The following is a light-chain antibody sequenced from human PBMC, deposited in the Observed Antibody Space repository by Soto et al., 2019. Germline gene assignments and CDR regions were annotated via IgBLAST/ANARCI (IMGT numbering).Light chain of an antibody. Sequence: DIVMTQSPDSLAVSLGERATINCKSSQSVLYNSNNKNYLAWYQQRPGQPPKLLIYWASTRESGVPDRFGGSGSGTEFTLTITSLQAEDVAVYYCQQYESTPPTFGQGTKLEIK. V-gene: IGKV4-1*01. CDR2: WAS. J-gene: IGKJ2*01. CDR1: QSVLYNSNNKNY. CDR3: QQYESTPPT.